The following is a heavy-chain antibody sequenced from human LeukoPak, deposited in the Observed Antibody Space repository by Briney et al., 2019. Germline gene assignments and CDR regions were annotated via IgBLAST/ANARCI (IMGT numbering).Heavy chain of an antibody. Sequence: GGSLRLSCAASGFTFSSYSMNWVRQAPGKGLEWVSYISSSSSTIYYADSVKGRFTISRDNSKNTLYLQMNSLRAEDTAVYYCARDFERPGIAAADIYYYYGMDVWGQGTTVTVSS. CDR1: GFTFSSYS. CDR3: ARDFERPGIAAADIYYYYGMDV. J-gene: IGHJ6*02. CDR2: ISSSSSTI. D-gene: IGHD6-13*01. V-gene: IGHV3-48*01.